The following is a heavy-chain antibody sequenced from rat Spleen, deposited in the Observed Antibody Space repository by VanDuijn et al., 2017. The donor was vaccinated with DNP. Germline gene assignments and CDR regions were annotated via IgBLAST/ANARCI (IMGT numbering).Heavy chain of an antibody. J-gene: IGHJ2*01. V-gene: IGHV2-41*01. CDR1: GFSLTRYN. D-gene: IGHD3-6*01. Sequence: QVQLKESGPGLVQPSQTLSLTCTVDGFSLTRYNVHWVRQPPGKGLERMGVIWNTGGTLYNSGLKSRLSISKDTSKSQVFLKMNTLQTEDTATYYCARDNFYLDYWGQGVMVTVSS. CDR2: IWNTGGT. CDR3: ARDNFYLDY.